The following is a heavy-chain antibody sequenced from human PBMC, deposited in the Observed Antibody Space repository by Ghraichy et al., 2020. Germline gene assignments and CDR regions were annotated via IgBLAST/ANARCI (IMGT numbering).Heavy chain of an antibody. CDR3: AASGMATTALDY. V-gene: IGHV3-23*01. D-gene: IGHD5-24*01. J-gene: IGHJ4*02. Sequence: GGSLRLSCAASGFTFSSYAMSWVRQAPGKGLEWVSAISGSGGSTYYADSVKGRFTISRDNSKNTLYLQMNSLRAEDTAVYYCAASGMATTALDYWGQGTLVTVSS. CDR1: GFTFSSYA. CDR2: ISGSGGST.